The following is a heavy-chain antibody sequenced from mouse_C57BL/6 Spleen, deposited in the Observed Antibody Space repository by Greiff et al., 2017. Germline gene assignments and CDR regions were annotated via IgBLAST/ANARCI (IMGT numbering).Heavy chain of an antibody. CDR1: GYTFTSYW. Sequence: QVQLQQPGAELVKPGASVKLSCKASGYTFTSYWMQWVKQRPGQGLEWIGEIDPSDSYTNYNQKFKGKATLTVDKSSSTAYMQLSSLTSEDSAVYYCARRAYDGLDYWGQGTTLTVSS. V-gene: IGHV1-50*01. J-gene: IGHJ2*01. CDR2: IDPSDSYT. D-gene: IGHD2-3*01. CDR3: ARRAYDGLDY.